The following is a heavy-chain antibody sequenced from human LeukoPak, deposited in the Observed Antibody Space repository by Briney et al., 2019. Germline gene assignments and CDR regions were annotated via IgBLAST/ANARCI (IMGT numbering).Heavy chain of an antibody. D-gene: IGHD5-12*01. V-gene: IGHV3-21*01. CDR1: RFTFSSYS. CDR2: ISSSSSYI. J-gene: IGHJ4*02. Sequence: GGSLRLSCAASRFTFSSYSMNWVRQAPGKGLEWVSSISSSSSYIYYADSVKGRFTISRDNAKNPLYLQMNSLRAEDTAVYYCARDGGYRAIDYWGQGTLVTVSS. CDR3: ARDGGYRAIDY.